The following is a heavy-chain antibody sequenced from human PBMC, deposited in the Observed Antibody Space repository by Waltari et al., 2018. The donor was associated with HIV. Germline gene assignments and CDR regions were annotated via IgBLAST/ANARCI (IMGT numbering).Heavy chain of an antibody. D-gene: IGHD3-22*01. J-gene: IGHJ6*02. CDR2: MNPNSGNT. V-gene: IGHV1-8*02. CDR1: GYNFFYFA. Sequence: QVYLVQSGPDVKRPGASVKISCTADGYNFFYFALNRVGKAAGQGPEWMGWMNPNSGNTASPYIFEERVTMTTDVSTATAYMEMSGLTPEDTAIYYCARNSSAKGNRYFYYGLDVWGQGTPVTV. CDR3: ARNSSAKGNRYFYYGLDV.